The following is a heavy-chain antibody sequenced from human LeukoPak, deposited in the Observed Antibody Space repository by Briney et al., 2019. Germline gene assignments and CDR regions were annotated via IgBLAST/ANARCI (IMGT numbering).Heavy chain of an antibody. V-gene: IGHV3-11*06. D-gene: IGHD6-13*01. CDR1: GFIFSDYY. CDR3: ARLHSIAAAGTYDY. Sequence: GGSLRLSCAASGFIFSDYYMTWTRQAPGKGLDWISYISGDSSNTIYADSVRGRFTVSRDNAKNSLYLQMNSLRAEDTAIYYCARLHSIAAAGTYDYWGQGTLVTVSS. CDR2: ISGDSSNT. J-gene: IGHJ4*02.